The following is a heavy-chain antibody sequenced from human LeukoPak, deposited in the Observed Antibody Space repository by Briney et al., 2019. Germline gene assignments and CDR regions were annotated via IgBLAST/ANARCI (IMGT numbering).Heavy chain of an antibody. D-gene: IGHD1-20*01. CDR2: IYSGGST. V-gene: IGHV3-53*01. J-gene: IGHJ4*02. CDR3: ARDKYNWNDLGY. Sequence: GGSLRLSCAVSGFTVSSNYMSWVRQAPGKGLEWVSGIYSGGSTYYADSVKGRFTISRDNSRNTLYLQMNSLRAEDTAVYYCARDKYNWNDLGYWGQGTLVTVSS. CDR1: GFTVSSNY.